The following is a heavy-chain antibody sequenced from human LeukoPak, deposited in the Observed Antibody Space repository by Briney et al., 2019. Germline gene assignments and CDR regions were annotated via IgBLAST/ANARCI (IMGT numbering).Heavy chain of an antibody. D-gene: IGHD6-13*01. CDR2: TNQEGSEK. CDR1: GFTLSTYW. J-gene: IGHJ4*02. CDR3: AKVDSSSWDTHY. Sequence: GGSLRLSCAASGFTLSTYWMSWVRQAPGKGLEWVANTNQEGSEKYYADSVKGRFTISRDNSKNTLYLQMNSLRAEDTAVYYCAKVDSSSWDTHYWGQGTLVTVSS. V-gene: IGHV3-7*03.